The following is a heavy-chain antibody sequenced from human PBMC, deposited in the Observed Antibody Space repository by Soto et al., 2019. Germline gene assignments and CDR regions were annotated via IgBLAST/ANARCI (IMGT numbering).Heavy chain of an antibody. V-gene: IGHV6-1*01. Sequence: QSQTLSLTCAISGDSVSSNSAAWNWIRQSPSRGLEWLGRTYYRSKWYNDYAVSVKSRITINPDTSKNQFSLQLNYVTPEDTAVYYCARDPGRLLGRTNYYYYYMDVWGKGTTVTVSS. D-gene: IGHD2-21*01. CDR3: ARDPGRLLGRTNYYYYYMDV. CDR2: TYYRSKWYN. J-gene: IGHJ6*03. CDR1: GDSVSSNSAA.